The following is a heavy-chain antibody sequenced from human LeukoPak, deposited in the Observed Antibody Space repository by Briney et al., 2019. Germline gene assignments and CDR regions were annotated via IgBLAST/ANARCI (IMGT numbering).Heavy chain of an antibody. V-gene: IGHV4-59*08. CDR1: GGSSSYYY. CDR2: IYYSGST. Sequence: SETLSFTCTVSGGSSSYYYWSWIRQPPGKGLEWIGYIYYSGSTNYNPSLKSRVTISVDTSKNQFSLKLSSVTAADTAVYYCARHRDSGYDRRAFDYWGQGTLVTVSS. D-gene: IGHD5-12*01. CDR3: ARHRDSGYDRRAFDY. J-gene: IGHJ4*02.